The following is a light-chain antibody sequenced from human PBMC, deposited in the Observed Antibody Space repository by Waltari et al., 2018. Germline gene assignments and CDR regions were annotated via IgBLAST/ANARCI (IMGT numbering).Light chain of an antibody. CDR3: NSRDSSGNHLGV. Sequence: SSELTQDPAVSVALGQTVRITFQGNSLRSYYASWYQQKPGQAPVLVIYGKNNRPSGIPDRFSGSSSGNTASLTITGAQAEDEADYYCNSRDSSGNHLGVFGTGTKVTVL. J-gene: IGLJ1*01. CDR2: GKN. V-gene: IGLV3-19*01. CDR1: SLRSYY.